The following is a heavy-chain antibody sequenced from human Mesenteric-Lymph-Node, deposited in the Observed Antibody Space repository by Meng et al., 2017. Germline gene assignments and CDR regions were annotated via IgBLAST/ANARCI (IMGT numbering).Heavy chain of an antibody. Sequence: SETLSLTCAVSGYSISSGYYWGWIRQPPGKGLEWIGSIYHSGSTYYNPSLKSRITISVDTSKNQFSLRPSSVTAADTAVYYCASGRRMASLRVVAKGANLDYWGQGTLVTVSS. CDR1: GYSISSGYY. D-gene: IGHD5-12*01. J-gene: IGHJ4*02. CDR3: ASGRRMASLRVVAKGANLDY. V-gene: IGHV4-38-2*01. CDR2: IYHSGST.